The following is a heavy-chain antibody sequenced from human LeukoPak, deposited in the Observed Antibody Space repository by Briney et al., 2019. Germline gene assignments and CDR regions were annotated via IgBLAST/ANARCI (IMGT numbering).Heavy chain of an antibody. Sequence: SETLSLTCTVSGGSISSSSYYWGWIRQPPGKGLEWIGSIYYSGSTYYNPSLKSRVTISVDTSKNQFSLKLSSVTAADTAVYYCARPAYSSRSGWFDPWGQGTLVTVSS. CDR3: ARPAYSSRSGWFDP. CDR2: IYYSGST. CDR1: GGSISSSSYY. D-gene: IGHD6-13*01. J-gene: IGHJ5*02. V-gene: IGHV4-39*07.